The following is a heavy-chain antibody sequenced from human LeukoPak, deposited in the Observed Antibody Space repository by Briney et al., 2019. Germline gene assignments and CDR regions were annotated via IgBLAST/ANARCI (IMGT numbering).Heavy chain of an antibody. CDR3: ATRRSTVWWLIDY. Sequence: SETLSLTCTVSGGSISSGDYYWSWIRQPPGKGLEWIGYIYYSGSTYYNPSLKSRVTILVDTSKNQFSLKLSSVTAADTAVYYCATRRSTVWWLIDYWGQGTLVTVSS. V-gene: IGHV4-30-4*08. CDR1: GGSISSGDYY. J-gene: IGHJ4*02. CDR2: IYYSGST. D-gene: IGHD5-12*01.